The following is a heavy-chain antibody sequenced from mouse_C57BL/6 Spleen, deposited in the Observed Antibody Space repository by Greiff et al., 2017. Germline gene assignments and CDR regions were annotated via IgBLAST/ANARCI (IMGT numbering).Heavy chain of an antibody. CDR1: GYSITSGYD. CDR3: ARVYDYDWYFDV. J-gene: IGHJ1*03. CDR2: ISYSGST. D-gene: IGHD2-4*01. V-gene: IGHV3-1*01. Sequence: EVQLVESGPGMVKPSQSLSLTCTVTGYSITSGYDWHWIRHFPGNKLEWMGYISYSGSTNYNPSLKSRISITHDTSKNHFFLKLNSVTTEDTATYYCARVYDYDWYFDVWGTGTTVTVSS.